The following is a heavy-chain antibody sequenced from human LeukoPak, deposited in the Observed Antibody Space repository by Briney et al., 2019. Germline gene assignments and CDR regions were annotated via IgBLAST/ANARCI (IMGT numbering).Heavy chain of an antibody. CDR3: ASPPGYYGSGSSYYYYMDV. V-gene: IGHV4-39*01. J-gene: IGHJ6*03. D-gene: IGHD3-10*01. CDR1: GGSISSSSYY. CDR2: IYYSGST. Sequence: PSETLSLTCTVSGGSISSSSYYWGWIRQPPGKGLEWIGSIYYSGSTYYNPSLKSRVTISVDTSKNQFSLKLSSVTAADTAVYYCASPPGYYGSGSSYYYYMDVWGKGTTVTISS.